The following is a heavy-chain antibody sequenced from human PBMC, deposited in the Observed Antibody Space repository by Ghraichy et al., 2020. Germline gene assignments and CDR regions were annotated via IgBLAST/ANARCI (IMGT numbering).Heavy chain of an antibody. CDR1: GFTFSDYY. J-gene: IGHJ6*02. V-gene: IGHV3-11*01. CDR2: ISSSGSTI. Sequence: GGSLRLSCAASGFTFSDYYMSWIRQAPGKGLEWVSYISSSGSTIYYADSVKVRFTISRDNAKNSLYLQMNSLRAEDTAVYYCARAVAARAYYYYGMDVWGQGTTVTVSS. D-gene: IGHD2-15*01. CDR3: ARAVAARAYYYYGMDV.